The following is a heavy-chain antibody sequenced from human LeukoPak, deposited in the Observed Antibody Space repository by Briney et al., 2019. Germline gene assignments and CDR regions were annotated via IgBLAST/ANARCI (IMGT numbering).Heavy chain of an antibody. J-gene: IGHJ6*03. CDR3: ARGTATVTPVDYYYMDV. D-gene: IGHD4-17*01. V-gene: IGHV1-69*05. CDR2: IIPIFGTA. Sequence: SVKVSCKASGGTFSSYAISWVRQAPGQGLEWMGGIIPIFGTANYAQKFQGRLTITTDESTSTAYMELSSLRSEDTAVYYCARGTATVTPVDYYYMDVWGKGTTVTVSS. CDR1: GGTFSSYA.